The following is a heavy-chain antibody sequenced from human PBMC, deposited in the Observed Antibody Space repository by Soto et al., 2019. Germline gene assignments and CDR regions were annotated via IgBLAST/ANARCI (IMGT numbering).Heavy chain of an antibody. J-gene: IGHJ1*01. D-gene: IGHD4-17*01. CDR3: ATLRSGQIYGEYVN. V-gene: IGHV4-59*01. CDR2: IYYSGST. Sequence: SETLSLTCTVSGGSISSYYWSWIRQPPGKGLEWIGYIYYSGSTNYNPSLKSRVTISVDTSKNQFSLKLSSVTAADTAVYYCATLRSGQIYGEYVNWGQGTLVTVSS. CDR1: GGSISSYY.